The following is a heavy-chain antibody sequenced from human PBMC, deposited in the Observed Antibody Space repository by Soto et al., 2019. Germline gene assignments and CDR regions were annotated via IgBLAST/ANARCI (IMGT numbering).Heavy chain of an antibody. CDR2: IYASGST. J-gene: IGHJ6*02. V-gene: IGHV4-4*07. CDR3: ARDYYGSASYENYYYYGMDV. CDR1: GGSISSYY. Sequence: SETLSLTCTVSGGSISSYYWSWIRQPAGKGLELIGRIYASGSTNYNPSLKSRVTMSVDASKNQFSLRLSSVTAADTALYFCARDYYGSASYENYYYYGMDVWGQGTTVTVSS. D-gene: IGHD3-10*01.